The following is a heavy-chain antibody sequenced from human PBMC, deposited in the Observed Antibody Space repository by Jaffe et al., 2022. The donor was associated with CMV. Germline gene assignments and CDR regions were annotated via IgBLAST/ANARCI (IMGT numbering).Heavy chain of an antibody. V-gene: IGHV6-1*01. J-gene: IGHJ6*03. D-gene: IGHD2-21*02. CDR1: GDSVSSNSAA. CDR3: ARDLEYCGGDCYSDYYYYMDV. Sequence: QVQLQQSGPGLVKPSQTLSLTCAISGDSVSSNSAAWNWIRQSPSRGLEWLGRTYYRSKWYNDYAVSVKSRITINPDTSKNQFSLQLNSVTPEDTAVYYCARDLEYCGGDCYSDYYYYMDVWGKGTTVTVSS. CDR2: TYYRSKWYN.